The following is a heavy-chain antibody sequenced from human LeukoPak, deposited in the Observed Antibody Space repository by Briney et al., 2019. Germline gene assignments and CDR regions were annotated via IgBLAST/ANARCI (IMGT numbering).Heavy chain of an antibody. CDR3: AKAGSISWFHY. V-gene: IGHV3-23*01. D-gene: IGHD6-13*01. J-gene: IGHJ4*02. CDR2: ISRDGTTT. CDR1: GGSFSGYY. Sequence: ETLSLTCAVYGGSFSGYYWSWIRQPPGKGLEWVSSISRDGTTTYYADSVKGRFTISRDSSKDTLYLQMNSLRVEDTAVYYCAKAGSISWFHYWGQGTLVTVSS.